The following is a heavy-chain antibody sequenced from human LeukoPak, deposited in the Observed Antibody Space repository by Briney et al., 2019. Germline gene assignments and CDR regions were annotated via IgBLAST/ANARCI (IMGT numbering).Heavy chain of an antibody. V-gene: IGHV3-23*01. J-gene: IGHJ4*02. Sequence: PGGSLRLSCAASGFTFRSYDMSWVRQAPGKGLEWVSSLTSDGGSTEYADSVKGRFTISRDNSKNTLYLQMNSLRAEDTAVYYCAKCRYYDYVWGSYPDYWGQGTLVTVSS. CDR1: GFTFRSYD. CDR2: LTSDGGST. D-gene: IGHD3-16*02. CDR3: AKCRYYDYVWGSYPDY.